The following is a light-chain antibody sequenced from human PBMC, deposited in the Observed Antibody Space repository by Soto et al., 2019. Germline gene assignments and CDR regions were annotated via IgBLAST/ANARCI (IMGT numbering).Light chain of an antibody. CDR3: QQYNNWPLIT. CDR2: DAS. J-gene: IGKJ5*01. V-gene: IGKV3D-15*01. Sequence: EIVLTQSPGTLSLSPGERATLSCRASQSVNSNYLAWYQQKPGQAPRLLIYDASNRATGIPARFSGSGSGTDFTLTISSLQSEDFAIYYCQQYNNWPLITFGQGTRLEIK. CDR1: QSVNSN.